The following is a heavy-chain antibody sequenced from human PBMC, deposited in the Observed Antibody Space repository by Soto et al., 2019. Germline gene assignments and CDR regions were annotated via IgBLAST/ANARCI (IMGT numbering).Heavy chain of an antibody. Sequence: GGSLRLSCAASGFTFSNAWMNWVRQAPGKGLEWVGRIKSKTDGGTTDYAAPVKGRFTISRDDSKNTLYLQMNSLGAEDTAVYYCARDFVVGGPTINYYYGMDVWGQGTTVTAP. CDR2: IKSKTDGGTT. V-gene: IGHV3-15*07. CDR1: GFTFSNAW. J-gene: IGHJ6*02. D-gene: IGHD1-26*01. CDR3: ARDFVVGGPTINYYYGMDV.